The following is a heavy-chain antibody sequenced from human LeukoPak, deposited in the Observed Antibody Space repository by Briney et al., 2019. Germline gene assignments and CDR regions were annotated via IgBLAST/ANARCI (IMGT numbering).Heavy chain of an antibody. V-gene: IGHV4-30-2*01. CDR3: AREGAVGNYFDY. CDR1: GGSISSGGYS. J-gene: IGHJ4*02. Sequence: PSETLSLTCAVSGGSISSGGYSWNWIRQPPGKGLEWIGYIYHSGSTYYNPSLKSRVTISVDRSKNQFSLKLSSVTAADTAVYYCAREGAVGNYFDYWGQGTLVTVSS. CDR2: IYHSGST. D-gene: IGHD2-15*01.